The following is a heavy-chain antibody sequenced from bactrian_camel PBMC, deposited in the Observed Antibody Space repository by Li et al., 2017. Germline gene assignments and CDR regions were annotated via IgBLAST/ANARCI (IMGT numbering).Heavy chain of an antibody. CDR1: GFTFSSCY. D-gene: IGHD2*01. J-gene: IGHJ6*01. CDR2: IYSDGST. V-gene: IGHV3-2*01. CDR3: ATVAFGWCGGGFCYSVDFGT. Sequence: HVQLVESGGGLVQPGGSLRLSCAASGFTFSSCYMSWVRQAPGRGLQWVSSIYSDGSTRYADSVKGRFTISQDNVTNTLYLQLNSLKTEDTAIYYSATVAFGWCGGGFCYSVDFGTWGQGTQVTFS.